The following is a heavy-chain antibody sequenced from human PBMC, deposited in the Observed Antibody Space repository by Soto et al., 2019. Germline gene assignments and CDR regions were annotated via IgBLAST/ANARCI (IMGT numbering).Heavy chain of an antibody. CDR2: ISSSSSYT. CDR3: ARDHHRYSGYDYVDY. J-gene: IGHJ4*02. Sequence: PGGSLRLSCAASGFTFSDYYMSWIRQAQGKGLEWVSYISSSSSYTNYADSVKGRFTISRDNAKNSLYLQMNSLRAEDTAVYYCARDHHRYSGYDYVDYWGQGTLVTVSS. D-gene: IGHD5-12*01. CDR1: GFTFSDYY. V-gene: IGHV3-11*05.